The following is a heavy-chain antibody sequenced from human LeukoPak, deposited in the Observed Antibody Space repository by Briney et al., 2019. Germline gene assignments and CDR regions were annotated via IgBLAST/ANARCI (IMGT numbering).Heavy chain of an antibody. Sequence: GGSLRLSCAASGFTFSSYAMSWVRQAPGKGLEWGSAISGSGDTTYYADSVKGRFTISRDNSKNTLYLKMNTLTAADTAVYYCSRLRGYSYGYADYWGQGTLVAVSS. D-gene: IGHD5-18*01. V-gene: IGHV3-23*01. CDR2: ISGSGDTT. CDR3: SRLRGYSYGYADY. CDR1: GFTFSSYA. J-gene: IGHJ4*02.